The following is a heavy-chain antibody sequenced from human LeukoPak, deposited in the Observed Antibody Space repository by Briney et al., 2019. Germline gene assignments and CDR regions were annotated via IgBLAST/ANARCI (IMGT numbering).Heavy chain of an antibody. CDR2: IFGSGGSP. CDR3: GKTTVGYSSGQKPAWPVDY. J-gene: IGHJ4*02. D-gene: IGHD5-18*01. V-gene: IGHV3-23*01. Sequence: PGGSLRLSCEASGFTFGSHAMYWFRQAPGKGLNWVAGIFGSGGSPHYADPVKGRFTISRDNSRNTVYLQINSLRAEDTAVYYCGKTTVGYSSGQKPAWPVDYWGQGTLVTVSS. CDR1: GFTFGSHA.